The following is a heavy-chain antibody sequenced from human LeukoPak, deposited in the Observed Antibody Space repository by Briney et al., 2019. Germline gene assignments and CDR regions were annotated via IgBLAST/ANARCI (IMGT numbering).Heavy chain of an antibody. V-gene: IGHV3-23*01. J-gene: IGHJ4*02. D-gene: IGHD3-3*01. CDR1: RFTFSSYA. CDR3: AKKALSGSDFWSGYHFDY. Sequence: PGGSLRLSCAASRFTFSSYAMSWVRQAPGKGLEWVSAISGSGGSTYYADSVKGRFTISRDNSKNTLYLQMNSLRAEDTAVYYCAKKALSGSDFWSGYHFDYWGQGTLVTVSS. CDR2: ISGSGGST.